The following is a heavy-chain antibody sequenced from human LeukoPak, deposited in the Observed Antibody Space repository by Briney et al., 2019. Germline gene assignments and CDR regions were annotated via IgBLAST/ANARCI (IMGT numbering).Heavy chain of an antibody. Sequence: PGGSLRLSCAASGFTFSSYSMNWVRQAPRKGLEWVSSISSSSSYIYYADSVKGRFTISRDNAKNSLYLQMNSLRAEDTAVYYCARDGGYYDSSGYYRDYYYYYVMDVWGQGTTVTVSS. CDR2: ISSSSSYI. J-gene: IGHJ6*02. CDR3: ARDGGYYDSSGYYRDYYYYYVMDV. CDR1: GFTFSSYS. D-gene: IGHD3-22*01. V-gene: IGHV3-21*01.